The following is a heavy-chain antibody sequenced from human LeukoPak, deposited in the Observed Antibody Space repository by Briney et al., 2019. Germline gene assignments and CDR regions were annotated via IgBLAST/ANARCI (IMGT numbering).Heavy chain of an antibody. D-gene: IGHD2-21*02. J-gene: IGHJ1*01. CDR3: ARTLAYGGGDCDEYFQH. Sequence: ASVKVSCMASGYTFTGYYMRWVRQAPGQGLEWMGRINPIGGEPNYTQTLQGRVSMTRDTSISTAYMEMSRLRSDDTAVYYCARTLAYGGGDCDEYFQHWGQGTLVTVSS. V-gene: IGHV1-2*06. CDR2: INPIGGEP. CDR1: GYTFTGYY.